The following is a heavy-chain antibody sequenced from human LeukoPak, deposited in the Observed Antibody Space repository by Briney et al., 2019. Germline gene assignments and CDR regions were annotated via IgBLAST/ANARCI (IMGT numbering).Heavy chain of an antibody. CDR1: GYTLPGYY. CDR3: ARDSYGSGSYPTYYFDY. CDR2: INPNSGGT. D-gene: IGHD3-10*01. Sequence: ASVKVSCKASGYTLPGYYMHWVRQAPGQGLEWMGWINPNSGGTNYAQKFQGRVTMTRDTSISTAYMELSRLRSDDTAVYYCARDSYGSGSYPTYYFDYWGQGTLVTVSS. V-gene: IGHV1-2*02. J-gene: IGHJ4*02.